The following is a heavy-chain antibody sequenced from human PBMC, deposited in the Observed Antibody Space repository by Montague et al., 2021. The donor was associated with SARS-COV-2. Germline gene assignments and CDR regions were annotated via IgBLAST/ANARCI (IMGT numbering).Heavy chain of an antibody. V-gene: IGHV4-59*01. D-gene: IGHD6-19*01. CDR3: ARGSGWMGYGFDF. CDR2: INHSGST. CDR1: GGSFSSYY. J-gene: IGHJ3*01. Sequence: SETLSLTCTVSGGSFSSYYWSWIRQPPGKGLEWIGDINHSGSTNXXPSLKSRVTISVDTSKNQFSLKLSSVTAADTAVYYCARGSGWMGYGFDFWGQGTMVTVSS.